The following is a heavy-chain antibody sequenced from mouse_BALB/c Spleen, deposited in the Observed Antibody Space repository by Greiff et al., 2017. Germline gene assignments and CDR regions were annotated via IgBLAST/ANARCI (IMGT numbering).Heavy chain of an antibody. D-gene: IGHD1-1*01. CDR2: SRNKANDYTT. CDR1: GFTFSGFY. Sequence: EVMLVESGGGLVQPGGSLRLSCATSGFTFSGFYMEWVRQPPGKRLEWIAASRNKANDYTTEYSVSVQGRFIVSRDTSKSILYLQMNALRAEDTAIYYCARNYGRRYWYFDDWGAGTPVTVSA. CDR3: ARNYGRRYWYFDD. J-gene: IGHJ1*01. V-gene: IGHV7-1*02.